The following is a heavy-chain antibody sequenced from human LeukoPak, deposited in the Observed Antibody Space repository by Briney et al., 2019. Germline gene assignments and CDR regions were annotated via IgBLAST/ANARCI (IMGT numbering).Heavy chain of an antibody. V-gene: IGHV1-2*02. Sequence: GASVKVSCKASGYTFTGYSMHWVRQAPGQGLEWMGWINPNSGGTNYAQKFQGRVTMTRDTSISTAYMELSWLRSDDTAVYYCARSGAGESDAFDIWGQGTMVTVSS. D-gene: IGHD1-14*01. J-gene: IGHJ3*02. CDR2: INPNSGGT. CDR1: GYTFTGYS. CDR3: ARSGAGESDAFDI.